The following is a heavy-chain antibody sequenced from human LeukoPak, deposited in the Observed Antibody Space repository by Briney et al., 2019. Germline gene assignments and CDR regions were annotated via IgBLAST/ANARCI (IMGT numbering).Heavy chain of an antibody. CDR1: GYTFITYG. J-gene: IGHJ4*02. D-gene: IGHD3-3*01. V-gene: IGHV7-4-1*02. CDR3: ARPSGTIFGVVTPFDY. CDR2: INPNTGNP. Sequence: ASVKVSCKASGYTFITYGINWVRQAPGQGLEWMGWINPNTGNPMYAQGFTGRFVFSLDTSVSTANLQISSLKAEDTAVYYCARPSGTIFGVVTPFDYWGQGTLVTVSS.